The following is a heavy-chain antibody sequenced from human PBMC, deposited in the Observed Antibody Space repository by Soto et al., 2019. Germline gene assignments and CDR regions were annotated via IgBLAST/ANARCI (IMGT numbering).Heavy chain of an antibody. J-gene: IGHJ5*02. V-gene: IGHV3-7*01. CDR1: GFSFNNYW. CDR2: IKPDGSEK. CDR3: ARDFGNPKGRLDP. Sequence: EVQLLESGGGLVQPGGSLRLSCAASGFSFNNYWVTWVRQAPGKGLEWVANIKPDGSEKHYVDSVKGRFIISRDDAKNSMYLQLNSLRADDTAVYYCARDFGNPKGRLDPWGQGALVTVSS. D-gene: IGHD3-10*01.